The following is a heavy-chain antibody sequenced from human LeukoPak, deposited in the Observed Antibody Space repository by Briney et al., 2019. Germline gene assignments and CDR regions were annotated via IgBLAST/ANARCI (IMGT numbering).Heavy chain of an antibody. CDR2: INHSGST. Sequence: SEILSLTCTVSGGSISNYYWSWIRQPPGKGLEWIGEINHSGSTNYNPSLKSRVTISVDTSKNQFSLKLSSVTAADTAVYYCARGRAHRLGYCSSTSCYPFDYWGQGTLVTVSS. J-gene: IGHJ4*02. CDR1: GGSISNYY. V-gene: IGHV4-34*01. CDR3: ARGRAHRLGYCSSTSCYPFDY. D-gene: IGHD2-2*01.